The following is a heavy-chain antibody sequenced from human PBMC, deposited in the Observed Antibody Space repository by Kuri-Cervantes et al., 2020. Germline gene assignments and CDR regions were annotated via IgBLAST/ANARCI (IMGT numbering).Heavy chain of an antibody. D-gene: IGHD2-2*01. V-gene: IGHV4-34*01. Sequence: GSLRLSCAVYGGSFSGYYWSWIRQPPGKGLEWIGEINHSGSTNYNPSLKSRVTISVDTSKNQFSLKLSSVTAADTAVYYCARGVFDCSSTSCYGGGGYYMDVWGKGTTVTVSS. J-gene: IGHJ6*03. CDR2: INHSGST. CDR1: GGSFSGYY. CDR3: ARGVFDCSSTSCYGGGGYYMDV.